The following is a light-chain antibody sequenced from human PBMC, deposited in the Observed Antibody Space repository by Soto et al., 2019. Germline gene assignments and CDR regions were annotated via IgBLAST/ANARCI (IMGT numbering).Light chain of an antibody. J-gene: IGKJ5*01. Sequence: AIQLTQSPSSLSASVGDRVTITCRASQGISSALAWYQQKPGKAPKLLIYDASSLESGVPSRFSGSGSGTDFTLTISSLQPEDVATYYCQQFNSYPPTFGQGTRLEIK. CDR2: DAS. V-gene: IGKV1-13*02. CDR3: QQFNSYPPT. CDR1: QGISSA.